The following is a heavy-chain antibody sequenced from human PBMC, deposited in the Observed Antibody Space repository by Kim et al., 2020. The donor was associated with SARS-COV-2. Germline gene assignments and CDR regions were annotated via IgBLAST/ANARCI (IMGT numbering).Heavy chain of an antibody. CDR1: GYTFTSYG. J-gene: IGHJ6*02. CDR3: ARVYYYDSSVGNYGMDV. D-gene: IGHD3-22*01. V-gene: IGHV1-18*01. CDR2: ISAYNGNT. Sequence: ASVKVSCKASGYTFTSYGISWVRQAPGQGLEWMGWISAYNGNTNYAQKLQGRVTMTTDTSTSTAYMELRSLRSDDTAVYYCARVYYYDSSVGNYGMDVWGQGTTVTVSS.